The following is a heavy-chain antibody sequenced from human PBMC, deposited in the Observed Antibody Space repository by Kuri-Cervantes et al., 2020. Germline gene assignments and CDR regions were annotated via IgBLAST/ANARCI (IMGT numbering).Heavy chain of an antibody. J-gene: IGHJ6*03. V-gene: IGHV4-4*07. CDR1: GGSMSSYY. CDR3: AREVATMNYYYYMDV. CDR2: IYTSGST. Sequence: GSLRLSCTVSGGSMSSYYWSWIRQPAGQGLEWIGRIYTSGSTNYNPSLKSRVTISVDKSKNQFSLKLSSMTAADTAVYYCAREVATMNYYYYMDVWGKGTTVTVSS. D-gene: IGHD5-12*01.